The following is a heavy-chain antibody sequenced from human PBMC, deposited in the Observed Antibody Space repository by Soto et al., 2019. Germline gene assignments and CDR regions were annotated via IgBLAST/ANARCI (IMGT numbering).Heavy chain of an antibody. J-gene: IGHJ5*02. Sequence: QVQLQEAGPGLVTPSQTLSLTCTVSGGSISSGGYYWSWTRQHPGKGLEWIGYIYYRGSTYSNPAPKSRVTISVDTSTNQFSLKLSSVTAADTAVYYCARSVTPWGQGTLVTVSS. V-gene: IGHV4-31*03. D-gene: IGHD3-10*01. CDR1: GGSISSGGYY. CDR3: ARSVTP. CDR2: IYYRGST.